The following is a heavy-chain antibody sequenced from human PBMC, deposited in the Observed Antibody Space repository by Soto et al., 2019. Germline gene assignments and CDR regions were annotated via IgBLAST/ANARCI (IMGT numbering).Heavy chain of an antibody. J-gene: IGHJ6*02. V-gene: IGHV3-53*01. CDR1: GFTVKNYQ. Sequence: PGGSLTLSCAASGFTVKNYQMNWVRQAPGQGLEWVSVIYSGGVTYYPDSVNRRFTIISDTSKNTVYLQMNSLRADDTAMYYCARDPSTTGYYGLDVWGQGTTVTVSS. CDR2: IYSGGVT. CDR3: ARDPSTTGYYGLDV.